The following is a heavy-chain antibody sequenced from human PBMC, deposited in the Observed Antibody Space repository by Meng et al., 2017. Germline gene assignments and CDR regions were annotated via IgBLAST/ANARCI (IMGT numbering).Heavy chain of an antibody. CDR2: IRSKANSYAT. D-gene: IGHD1-26*01. Sequence: GERVGSGGGLVPPGGSLKLSCAASGFTFSGSAMHWVRQASGKGLEWVGRIRSKANSYATAYAASVKGRFTISRDDSKNTAYLQMNSLKTEDTAVYYCTRHGVGGATPPFDYWGQGTLVTVSS. V-gene: IGHV3-73*02. J-gene: IGHJ4*02. CDR1: GFTFSGSA. CDR3: TRHGVGGATPPFDY.